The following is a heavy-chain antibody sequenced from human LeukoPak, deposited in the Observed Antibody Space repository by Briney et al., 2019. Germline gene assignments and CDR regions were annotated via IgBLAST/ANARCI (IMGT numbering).Heavy chain of an antibody. J-gene: IGHJ4*02. Sequence: ASVKVSCKASGYTFTGYYIHWVRQAPGQGLEWMGWLNPNSGGTKYAQKFQGRVTMTRDTSISTGYMELSRLRSDDTAVYYCARVHWYYYDSSDSVFDYWGQGTLVTVSS. CDR2: LNPNSGGT. CDR1: GYTFTGYY. D-gene: IGHD3-22*01. V-gene: IGHV1-2*02. CDR3: ARVHWYYYDSSDSVFDY.